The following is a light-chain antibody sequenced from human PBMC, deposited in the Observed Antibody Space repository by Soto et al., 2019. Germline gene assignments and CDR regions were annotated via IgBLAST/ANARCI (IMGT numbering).Light chain of an antibody. CDR3: QQYGGSPYT. CDR2: GSF. J-gene: IGKJ2*01. CDR1: QSVSAD. V-gene: IGKV3-20*01. Sequence: EIVLTQSPGTLSLSPGERATLSCRASQSVSADLAWYQQKPGQAPRLLIYGSFSRATDIPDRFSGSGSGTDFTLTISRLEPEDFAVYYCQQYGGSPYTFGQGIKLEIK.